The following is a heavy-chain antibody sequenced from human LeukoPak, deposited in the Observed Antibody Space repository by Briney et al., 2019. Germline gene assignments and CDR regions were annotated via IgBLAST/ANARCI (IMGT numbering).Heavy chain of an antibody. D-gene: IGHD3-10*01. CDR3: SWERDASFGRRLEY. Sequence: GGSLRLSCTVSGFNFNAAWMSWVRLAPGKGLQWVGRLKSRGSGETADYSAPVKGRFTVSRDDSQNTLYLQMNSLEVEDTAVYFCSWERDASFGRRLEYWGQGTLVTVAS. V-gene: IGHV3-15*01. J-gene: IGHJ4*02. CDR2: LKSRGSGETA. CDR1: GFNFNAAW.